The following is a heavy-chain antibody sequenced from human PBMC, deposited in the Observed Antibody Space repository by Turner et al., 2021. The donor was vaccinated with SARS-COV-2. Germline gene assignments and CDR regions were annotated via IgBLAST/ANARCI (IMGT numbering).Heavy chain of an antibody. V-gene: IGHV3-9*01. D-gene: IGHD1-26*01. CDR1: GFTFDDYA. Sequence: EVQLVESGGGLVQPGRSLRLSCSASGFTFDDYAMHWVRQAPGKGLEGVSGISWNSGSRGYADSVKGRFTISRDNAKNSLYLQMNSLRAEDTALYYCAKDIVGVSRGYVLGYYGMDVWGQGATVTVSS. J-gene: IGHJ6*02. CDR3: AKDIVGVSRGYVLGYYGMDV. CDR2: ISWNSGSR.